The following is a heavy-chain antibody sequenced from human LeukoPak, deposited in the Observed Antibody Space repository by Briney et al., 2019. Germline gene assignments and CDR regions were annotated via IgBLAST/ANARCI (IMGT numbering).Heavy chain of an antibody. D-gene: IGHD2-2*01. CDR2: IYYSGFT. CDR1: GGSISSYY. CDR3: ARRYCSSTSCYFGSRWFDP. V-gene: IGHV4-59*01. J-gene: IGHJ5*02. Sequence: PSETLSLTXTVSGGSISSYYWSWIRQPPGKGLVLIGYIYYSGFTNYNPSLKSRVTISVDTSKNQFSLKLSSVTAADTAVYYCARRYCSSTSCYFGSRWFDPWGQGTLVTVSS.